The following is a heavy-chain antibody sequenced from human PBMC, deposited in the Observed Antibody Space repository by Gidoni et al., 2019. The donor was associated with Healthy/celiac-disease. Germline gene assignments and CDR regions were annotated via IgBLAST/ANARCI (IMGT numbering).Heavy chain of an antibody. CDR3: ARGTIYDDYGGAFDI. D-gene: IGHD4-17*01. CDR1: GGSISSYY. V-gene: IGHV4-59*01. Sequence: QVQLQESGPGLVKPSETLSLTCTVSGGSISSYYWSWIRQPPGKGLEWIGYSYYSGSTNYNPSLKSRVTISVDTSKNQFSLKLSSVTAADTAVYYCARGTIYDDYGGAFDIWGQGTMVTVSS. J-gene: IGHJ3*02. CDR2: SYYSGST.